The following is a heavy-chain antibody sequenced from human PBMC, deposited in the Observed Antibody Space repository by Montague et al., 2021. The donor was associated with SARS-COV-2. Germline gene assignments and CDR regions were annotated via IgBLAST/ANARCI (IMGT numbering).Heavy chain of an antibody. CDR1: GGSISSHY. Sequence: SETLSLTCTVSGGSISSHYWSWIRLPPGKGLEWVGHIYYTGTTNYKSSLKSRVTISVDTSKNQLSLKLNSVTAADTAVYYCARGSGSAGATWFDGWGQGTLVTVSS. J-gene: IGHJ5*02. D-gene: IGHD6-25*01. V-gene: IGHV4-59*11. CDR3: ARGSGSAGATWFDG. CDR2: IYYTGTT.